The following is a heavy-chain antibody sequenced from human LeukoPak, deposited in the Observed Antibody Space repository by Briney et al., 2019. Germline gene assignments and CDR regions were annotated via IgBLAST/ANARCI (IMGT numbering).Heavy chain of an antibody. CDR3: AGRGVSGEAGYFFDY. CDR2: ISYDGSNK. D-gene: IGHD1-14*01. V-gene: IGHV3-30*03. Sequence: GGSLRLSCAASGFTFSSYGMHWVRQAPGKGLEWVAVISYDGSNKYYADSVKGRFTISRDNSKNTLYLQMNSLRAEDTAVYYCAGRGVSGEAGYFFDYWGQGTLVTVSS. J-gene: IGHJ4*02. CDR1: GFTFSSYG.